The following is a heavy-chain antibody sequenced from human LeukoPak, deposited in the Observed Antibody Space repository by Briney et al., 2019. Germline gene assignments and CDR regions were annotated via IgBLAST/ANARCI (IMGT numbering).Heavy chain of an antibody. V-gene: IGHV4-34*01. D-gene: IGHD5-18*01. Sequence: SETLSLTCAVYGGSFSGYHWSWIRQPPGKGLEWIGEINHGGSTNYNPSLKSRVTISVDTSKNQFSLKVISVTAADTAVYYCARGRVDTAMVGYFDYWAQGTLVTVSS. CDR2: INHGGST. J-gene: IGHJ4*02. CDR1: GGSFSGYH. CDR3: ARGRVDTAMVGYFDY.